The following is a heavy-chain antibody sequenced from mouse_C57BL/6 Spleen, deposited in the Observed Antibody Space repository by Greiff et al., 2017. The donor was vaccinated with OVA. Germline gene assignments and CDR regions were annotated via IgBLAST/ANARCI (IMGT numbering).Heavy chain of an antibody. Sequence: VKLQPSGAELVRPGPSVKVSCKASGYAFTNYLIEWVKQRPGPGLEWIGVIYPGSGGTNNNEKFKGKATLTADKSSSTAYMQLSSRTSEDSAVYVCARGNWDAWVAYGGQGTLVTVSA. CDR2: IYPGSGGT. CDR1: GYAFTNYL. V-gene: IGHV1-54*01. J-gene: IGHJ3*01. D-gene: IGHD4-1*01. CDR3: ARGNWDAWVAY.